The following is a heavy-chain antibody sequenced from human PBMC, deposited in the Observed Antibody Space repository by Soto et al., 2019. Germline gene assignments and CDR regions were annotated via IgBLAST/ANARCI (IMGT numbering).Heavy chain of an antibody. CDR3: AKEPYSSFVLGTFHY. CDR2: NSGSGGTT. CDR1: GFTFKSYA. D-gene: IGHD6-19*01. V-gene: IGHV3-23*01. J-gene: IGHJ4*02. Sequence: EVQLLESGGGLVQPGGSLRLSCAASGFTFKSYAMSWVRQPPGKGLEWVSGNSGSGGTTYHADSVKGRFTISRDNSKNTLYLQMNSLRVEDTAVYYGAKEPYSSFVLGTFHYWGQGALVTVSS.